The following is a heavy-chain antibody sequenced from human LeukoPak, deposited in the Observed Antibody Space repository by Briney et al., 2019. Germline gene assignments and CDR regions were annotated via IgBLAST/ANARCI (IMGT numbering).Heavy chain of an antibody. V-gene: IGHV4-38-2*02. CDR2: IYHSGST. J-gene: IGHJ4*02. D-gene: IGHD5-24*01. CDR3: ARVGDGYNERGVGK. Sequence: SETLSLTCTVSGYSISSGYYWGWIRQPPGKGLEWIGSIYHSGSTYYNPSLKSRVTISVDTSKNQFSLKLSSVTAADTAVYYCARVGDGYNERGVGKWGQGTLVTVSP. CDR1: GYSISSGYY.